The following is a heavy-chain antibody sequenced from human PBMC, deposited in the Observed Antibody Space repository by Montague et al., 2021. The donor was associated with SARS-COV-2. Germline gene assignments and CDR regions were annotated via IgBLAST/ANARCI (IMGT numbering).Heavy chain of an antibody. J-gene: IGHJ4*02. CDR2: ISWNGGSI. V-gene: IGHV3-9*01. CDR1: GFTFDDYA. CDR3: AEVDSYGSGTVY. D-gene: IGHD3-10*01. Sequence: SLRLSCAASGFTFDDYAMHWVRQAPGKGLEWVSGISWNGGSIGYADSVKGRFTISRDNAKNSLYLQMNSLRAEDTALHYCAEVDSYGSGTVYWGQGTLVTVSS.